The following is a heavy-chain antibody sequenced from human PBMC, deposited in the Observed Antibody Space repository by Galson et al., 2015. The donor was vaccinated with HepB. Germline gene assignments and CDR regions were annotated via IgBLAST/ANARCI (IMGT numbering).Heavy chain of an antibody. D-gene: IGHD3/OR15-3a*01. CDR3: ARESGPGTGYFDF. CDR2: INTNTGNP. Sequence: SVKVSCKASGYTFNIYAITWVRQAPGQGLEWMGWINTNTGNPTYAQAFPGRFAFTMDTSVSTAYLQISSLKAEDTAVYYCARESGPGTGYFDFWGQGTLVTVSS. CDR1: GYTFNIYA. V-gene: IGHV7-4-1*02. J-gene: IGHJ4*02.